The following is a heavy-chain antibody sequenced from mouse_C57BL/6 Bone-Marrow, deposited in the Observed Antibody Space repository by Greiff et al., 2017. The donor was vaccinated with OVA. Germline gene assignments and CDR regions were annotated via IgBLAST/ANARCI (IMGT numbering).Heavy chain of an antibody. CDR2: ISYSGST. J-gene: IGHJ4*01. V-gene: IGHV3-8*01. Sequence: EVKLVESGPGLAKPSQTLSPTCSVTGYSITSDYWNWIRKFPGNKLEYMGYISYSGSTYYNPSLKSRISITRDTSKNQYYLQLNSVTTEDTATYYCARVDYYGRTRGAMDYWGQGTSVTVSS. CDR3: ARVDYYGRTRGAMDY. CDR1: GYSITSDY. D-gene: IGHD1-2*01.